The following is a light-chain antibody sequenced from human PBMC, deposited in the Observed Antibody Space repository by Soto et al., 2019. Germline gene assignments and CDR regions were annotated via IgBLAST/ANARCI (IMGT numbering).Light chain of an antibody. V-gene: IGLV1-47*01. Sequence: QSVLTQPPSASGTPGQRVTISCSGSSSSIGSNYVYWYQQLPGTAPKVLIYRNNQRPSGVPDRFSGSKSGTSASLAISGLRSEDEAHYYCAAWDDSLSGVVFGGGTKLTVL. CDR2: RNN. J-gene: IGLJ3*02. CDR3: AAWDDSLSGVV. CDR1: SSSIGSNY.